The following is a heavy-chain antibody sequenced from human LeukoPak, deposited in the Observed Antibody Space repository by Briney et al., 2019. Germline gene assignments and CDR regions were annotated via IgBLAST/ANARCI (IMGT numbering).Heavy chain of an antibody. CDR1: GGTFSSYA. D-gene: IGHD5-12*01. V-gene: IGHV1-69*06. J-gene: IGHJ4*02. CDR2: IIPIFGTA. CDR3: ARLPPTHGYSGYGGIDY. Sequence: ASVKVSCKASGGTFSSYAISWVRQAPGQGLEWMGGIIPIFGTANYAQKFQGRVTITADKSTSTAYIELSSLRSEGTAVYYCARLPPTHGYSGYGGIDYWGQGTLVTVSS.